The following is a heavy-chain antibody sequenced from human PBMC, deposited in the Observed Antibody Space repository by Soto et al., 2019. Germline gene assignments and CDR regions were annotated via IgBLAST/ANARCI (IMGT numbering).Heavy chain of an antibody. CDR3: ARGKYYYDSGGPHDVFDI. D-gene: IGHD3-22*01. J-gene: IGHJ3*02. V-gene: IGHV4-30-2*01. Sequence: PSETLSLTCAVSGGSISSGGYSWSWIRRPPGKGLEWIGYIYHSGSTYYNPSLKSRVTISVDRSKNQFSLKLSSVTAADTAVYYCARGKYYYDSGGPHDVFDIWGKGTMVTVSS. CDR2: IYHSGST. CDR1: GGSISSGGYS.